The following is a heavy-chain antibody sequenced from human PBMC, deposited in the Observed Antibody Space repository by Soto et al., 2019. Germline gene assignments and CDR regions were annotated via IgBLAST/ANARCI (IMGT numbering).Heavy chain of an antibody. D-gene: IGHD3-16*01. J-gene: IGHJ4*02. CDR2: ISDSGNT. Sequence: PSETLSLTCTVSGDSISGYYWSWIRQPPGKGLEWIGYISDSGNTNHNPSLKTRVTMAVDTSKNQFSLKLSSVTAADTAVYYCAKHGGSWVFDDWGQGTLVTVSS. CDR1: GDSISGYY. CDR3: AKHGGSWVFDD. V-gene: IGHV4-59*08.